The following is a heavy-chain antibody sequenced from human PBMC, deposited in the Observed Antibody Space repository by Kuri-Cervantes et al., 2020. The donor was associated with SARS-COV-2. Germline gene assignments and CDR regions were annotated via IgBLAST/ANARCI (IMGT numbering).Heavy chain of an antibody. V-gene: IGHV3-15*01. CDR3: TTVRFGELLQYYFDY. J-gene: IGHJ4*02. Sequence: GESLKISCAASGFTFSNAWMSWVRQAPGKGLEWVGRIKSKTDGGTTDYAAPVKGRFTISRDDSKNTLCLQMNSLKTEDTAVYYCTTVRFGELLQYYFDYWGQGTLVTVSS. D-gene: IGHD3-10*01. CDR2: IKSKTDGGTT. CDR1: GFTFSNAW.